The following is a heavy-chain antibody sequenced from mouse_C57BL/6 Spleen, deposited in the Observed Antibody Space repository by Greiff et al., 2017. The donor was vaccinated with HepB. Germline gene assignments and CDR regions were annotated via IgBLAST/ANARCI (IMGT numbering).Heavy chain of an antibody. V-gene: IGHV1-82*01. D-gene: IGHD2-5*01. Sequence: VQLQQSGPELVKPGASVKISCKASGYAFSSSWMNWVKQRPGKGLEWIGRIYPGDGDTNYNGKFKGKATLTADKSSSTAYMQLSSLTSEDSAVYFCAYSNYVGYAMDYWGQGTSVTVSS. CDR1: GYAFSSSW. CDR3: AYSNYVGYAMDY. J-gene: IGHJ4*01. CDR2: IYPGDGDT.